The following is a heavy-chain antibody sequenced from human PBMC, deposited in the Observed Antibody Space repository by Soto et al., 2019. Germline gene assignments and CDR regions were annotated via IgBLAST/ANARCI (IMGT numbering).Heavy chain of an antibody. D-gene: IGHD5-12*01. Sequence: GGSLRLSCSVSGLIFGDYAMHWVRQAPGKGLEYVSGINAYGGGTFYANSVKGRFTISRDNSKNTLYLQMDSLREEDMAVYYCARGRIPRWLQHDFDYWGQGILVTVCS. CDR2: INAYGGGT. J-gene: IGHJ4*02. CDR1: GLIFGDYA. V-gene: IGHV3-64*01. CDR3: ARGRIPRWLQHDFDY.